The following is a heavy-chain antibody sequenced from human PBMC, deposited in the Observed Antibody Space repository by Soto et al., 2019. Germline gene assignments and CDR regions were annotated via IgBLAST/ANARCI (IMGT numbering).Heavy chain of an antibody. J-gene: IGHJ1*01. Sequence: ASVKVSCKASGYTFTSYDINWVRQAPGQGLEWMGGIIPIFGTANYAQKFQGRVTITADESTSTAYMELSSLRSEDTAVYYCARFSSGSYYRFNGYFQHWGQGTLVTVSS. CDR1: GYTFTSYD. V-gene: IGHV1-69*13. CDR2: IIPIFGTA. D-gene: IGHD3-10*01. CDR3: ARFSSGSYYRFNGYFQH.